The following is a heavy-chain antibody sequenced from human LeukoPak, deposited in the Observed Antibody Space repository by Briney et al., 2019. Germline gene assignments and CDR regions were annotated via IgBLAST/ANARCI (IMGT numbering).Heavy chain of an antibody. CDR2: INAGNGNT. D-gene: IGHD3-22*01. V-gene: IGHV1-3*01. J-gene: IGHJ5*02. CDR1: GYTFTSYA. CDR3: ARSGDSSGYSNWFDP. Sequence: ASVKVSCKASGYTFTSYAMNWVRQAPGQRLEWMGWINAGNGNTKYSQKFQGRVTITRDTSASTAYMELSSLRSEDTAVYYCARSGDSSGYSNWFDPWGQGTLVTVSS.